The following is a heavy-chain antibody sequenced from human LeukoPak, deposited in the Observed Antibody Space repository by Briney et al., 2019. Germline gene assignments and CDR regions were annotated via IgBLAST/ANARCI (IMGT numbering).Heavy chain of an antibody. CDR1: GFTFSSYA. V-gene: IGHV3-23*01. D-gene: IGHD3-16*01. CDR2: INNSGGGT. J-gene: IGHJ4*02. CDR3: AKSHPKGD. Sequence: TGGSLRLSCAASGFTFSSYAMSWVRQAPGKGLEWVSTINNSGGGTYYADSVKGRFAISRDNSKNTLYLQMNSLRAEDTAVYYCAKSHPKGDWGQGTLVTVSS.